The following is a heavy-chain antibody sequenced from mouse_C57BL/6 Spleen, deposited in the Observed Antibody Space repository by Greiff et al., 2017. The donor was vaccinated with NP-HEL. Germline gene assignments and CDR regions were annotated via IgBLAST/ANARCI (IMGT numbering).Heavy chain of an antibody. D-gene: IGHD2-4*01. CDR2: IHPNSGST. V-gene: IGHV1-64*01. J-gene: IGHJ2*01. Sequence: VQLQQPGAELVKPGASVKLSCKASGYTFTSYWMHWVKQRPGQGLEWIGMIHPNSGSTNYNEKFKSKATLTVDKSSSTAYMQLNSLTSEDSAVYYCARRNYDTLFDYWGQGTTLTVSS. CDR1: GYTFTSYW. CDR3: ARRNYDTLFDY.